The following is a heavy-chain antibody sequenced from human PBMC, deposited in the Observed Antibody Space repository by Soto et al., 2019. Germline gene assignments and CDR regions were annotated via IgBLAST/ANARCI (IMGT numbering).Heavy chain of an antibody. Sequence: QVQLVESGGGVVQPRRSLRLSCAASGFTFSSYGMHWVRQAPGKGLEWVAVIWYDGSNKYYADSVKGRFTISRDNSKNTLYLQMNSLRAEDTAVYYCARDPKDSQFDYWGQGTLVTVSS. CDR2: IWYDGSNK. CDR1: GFTFSSYG. V-gene: IGHV3-33*01. CDR3: ARDPKDSQFDY. D-gene: IGHD5-18*01. J-gene: IGHJ4*02.